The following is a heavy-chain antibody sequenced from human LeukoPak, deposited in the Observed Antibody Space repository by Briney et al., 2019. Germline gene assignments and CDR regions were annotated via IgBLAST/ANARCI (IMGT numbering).Heavy chain of an antibody. J-gene: IGHJ5*02. CDR1: GGSISTGTSY. V-gene: IGHV4-61*02. D-gene: IGHD1-1*01. CDR3: VRVSFIGSWFDP. CDR2: IYTSGST. Sequence: SQTLSLTCTVSGGSISTGTSYWSWIRQPAGKGLEWIGRIYTSGSTDYNPSLKSRVTISVDTSKNQFYLKLTSATAADTAVYYCVRVSFIGSWFDPWGQGTLVTVSS.